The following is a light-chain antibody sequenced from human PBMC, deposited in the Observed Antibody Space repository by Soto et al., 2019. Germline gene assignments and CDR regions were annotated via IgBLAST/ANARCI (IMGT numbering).Light chain of an antibody. V-gene: IGLV2-14*01. CDR2: DVS. J-gene: IGLJ1*01. CDR3: SSYTSSSTYV. CDR1: SSDVGGYNY. Sequence: SVLTQPASVSGSPGQSITISCPGTSSDVGGYNYVSWHQQHPGKAPKLMIYDVSNRPSGVSNRFSGSKSGNTASLTISGLQAEDEADYYCSSYTSSSTYVFGTGTKVTVL.